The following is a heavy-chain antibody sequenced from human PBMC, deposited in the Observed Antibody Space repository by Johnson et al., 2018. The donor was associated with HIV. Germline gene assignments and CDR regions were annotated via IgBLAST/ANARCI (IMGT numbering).Heavy chain of an antibody. J-gene: IGHJ3*02. D-gene: IGHD3-3*01. CDR2: IRYDGSNK. Sequence: QVQLVESGGGVVQPGRSLRLSCAASGFTFSSYGMHWVRQAPGKGLEWVAFIRYDGSNKYYADSVKGRFTISRDNSKNTLYLQMNSLKTEDTAVYYCTTGELWNGYYLHDAFDIWGQGTMVTVSS. CDR1: GFTFSSYG. V-gene: IGHV3-30*02. CDR3: TTGELWNGYYLHDAFDI.